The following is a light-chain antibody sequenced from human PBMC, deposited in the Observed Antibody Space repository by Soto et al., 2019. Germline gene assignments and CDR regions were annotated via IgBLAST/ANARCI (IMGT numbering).Light chain of an antibody. Sequence: IHMTQSPSSLSASVGDRVTITCRASQSISSYLNWYQQRPGKAPKLLIYAASSLQGGVPSKFTGSGSGTDFTLTISSLQPEDFATYYCQQSYSNPLTFGQGTKVDIK. CDR1: QSISSY. J-gene: IGKJ1*01. CDR3: QQSYSNPLT. CDR2: AAS. V-gene: IGKV1-39*01.